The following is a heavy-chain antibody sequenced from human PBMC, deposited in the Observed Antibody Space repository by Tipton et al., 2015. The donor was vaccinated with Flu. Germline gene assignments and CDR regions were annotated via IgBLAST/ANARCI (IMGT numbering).Heavy chain of an antibody. CDR3: ARDWSTVASDFWSGYYTDY. CDR2: IYYSGST. D-gene: IGHD3-3*01. V-gene: IGHV4-59*01. J-gene: IGHJ4*02. CDR1: GGSISSYY. Sequence: TLSLTCTVSGGSISSYYWSWIRQPPGKGLEWIGYIYYSGSTNYNPSLKSRVTISVDTSKSQFSLKLSSVTAADTAVYYCARDWSTVASDFWSGYYTDYWGQGTLVTVSS.